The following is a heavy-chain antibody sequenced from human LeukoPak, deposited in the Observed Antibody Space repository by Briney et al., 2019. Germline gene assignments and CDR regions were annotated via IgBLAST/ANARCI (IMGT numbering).Heavy chain of an antibody. CDR3: AREFGSDWTDLVGATDAFDI. D-gene: IGHD1-26*01. Sequence: PGGSLRLSCAASGFTFSSYVMSWVRQAPGKGLEWVSAITGSGGSTYYADSVKGRFTISRDNAKNSLYLQMNSLRAEDTAVYYCAREFGSDWTDLVGATDAFDIWGQGTMVTVSS. J-gene: IGHJ3*02. CDR2: ITGSGGST. CDR1: GFTFSSYV. V-gene: IGHV3-23*01.